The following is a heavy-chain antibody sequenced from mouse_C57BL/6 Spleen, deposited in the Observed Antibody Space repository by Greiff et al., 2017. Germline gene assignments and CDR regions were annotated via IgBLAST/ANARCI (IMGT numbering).Heavy chain of an antibody. CDR2: IYPGSGST. J-gene: IGHJ4*01. V-gene: IGHV1-55*01. CDR1: GYTFTSYW. Sequence: QVQLQQPGAELVKPGASVKMSCKASGYTFTSYWITWVKQRPGQGLEWIGDIYPGSGSTNYNEKFKSKATLTVDTSSSTAYMQLSSLTSEDSAVYYCARPYYGSSYGEAMGYWGQGTSVTVSA. CDR3: ARPYYGSSYGEAMGY. D-gene: IGHD1-1*01.